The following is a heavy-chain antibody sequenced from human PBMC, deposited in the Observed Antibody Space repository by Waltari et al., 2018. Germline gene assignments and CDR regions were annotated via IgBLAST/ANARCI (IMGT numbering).Heavy chain of an antibody. CDR1: GFTFSSYS. D-gene: IGHD6-13*01. CDR3: ARIIGLAAAGSGT. V-gene: IGHV3-21*01. Sequence: EVQLVESGGGLVKPGGSLRLSCAASGFTFSSYSMNWVRQAPGKGLEWVSSISSSSSYIYYADSVKGRFTISRDNAKNSLYLQMNSLRAEDTAVYYCARIIGLAAAGSGTWGQGTLVTVSS. CDR2: ISSSSSYI. J-gene: IGHJ5*02.